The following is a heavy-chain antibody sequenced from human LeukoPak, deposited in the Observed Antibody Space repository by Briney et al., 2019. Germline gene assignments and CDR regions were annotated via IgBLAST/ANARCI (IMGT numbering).Heavy chain of an antibody. Sequence: GGSLRLSCATSGFTFSNYWMCWVRQAPGKGLEWVANIRQDGGDKYYADSVKGRFTISRDNAKNSLYLQMNSLRAEDTAVYSCARVIVTVPGQSDYFDYWGQGTLVIFSS. CDR3: ARVIVTVPGQSDYFDY. V-gene: IGHV3-7*03. CDR1: GFTFSNYW. J-gene: IGHJ4*02. D-gene: IGHD2/OR15-2a*01. CDR2: IRQDGGDK.